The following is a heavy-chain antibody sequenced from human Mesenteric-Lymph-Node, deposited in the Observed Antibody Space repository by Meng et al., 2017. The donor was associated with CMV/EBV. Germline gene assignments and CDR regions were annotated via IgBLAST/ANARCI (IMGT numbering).Heavy chain of an antibody. D-gene: IGHD2-15*01. CDR2: IKQDGSEK. V-gene: IGHV3-7*01. CDR3: AREGGGRYCSGGSCYWSDWFDP. J-gene: IGHJ5*02. Sequence: GESLKISCAASGFTFSSYWMSWVRQAPGKGLEWVANIKQDGSEKYYVDSVKGRFTISRDNAKNSLYLQMNSLRAEDTAVYYCAREGGGRYCSGGSCYWSDWFDPWGQGTLVTVSS. CDR1: GFTFSSYW.